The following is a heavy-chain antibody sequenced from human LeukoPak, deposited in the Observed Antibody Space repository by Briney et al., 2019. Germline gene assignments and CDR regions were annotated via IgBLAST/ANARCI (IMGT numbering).Heavy chain of an antibody. Sequence: GASVNVSCKASGYTFTSYYMHWVRQAPGQGLEWMGIINPSGGSTSYAQKFQGRVTMTRDTSTSTVYMELSSLRSEDTAVYYCARELWEYSFGYYYYYMDVWGKGTTVTVSS. D-gene: IGHD5-18*01. J-gene: IGHJ6*03. CDR1: GYTFTSYY. CDR2: INPSGGST. V-gene: IGHV1-46*03. CDR3: ARELWEYSFGYYYYYMDV.